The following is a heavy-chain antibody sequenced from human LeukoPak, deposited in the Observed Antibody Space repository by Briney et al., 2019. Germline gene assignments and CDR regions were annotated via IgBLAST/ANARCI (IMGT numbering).Heavy chain of an antibody. CDR3: AKRYYGSGSHIYYYYMDV. V-gene: IGHV3-30*02. CDR1: GFTFSSYG. J-gene: IGHJ6*03. D-gene: IGHD3-10*01. Sequence: GGSLRLSCAVSGFTFSSYGMHWVRKDPGKGLEWVAFIRYDVSNQYYADSVKGRFTISRDNSKNTLYPQMNSLRAEDTAVYYCAKRYYGSGSHIYYYYMDVWGKGTTVTVSS. CDR2: IRYDVSNQ.